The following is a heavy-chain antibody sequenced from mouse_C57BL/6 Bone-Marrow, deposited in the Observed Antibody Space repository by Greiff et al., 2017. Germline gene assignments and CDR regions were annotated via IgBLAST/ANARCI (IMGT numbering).Heavy chain of an antibody. CDR3: GRAGAIYYVNYGYAMDY. Sequence: QVQLQQSAVDLARPGASVKMSCKASGYTFTSYTMHWVKQRPGQGLEWIGDINPNSGYTKYTQKFKDKTRLTADKSSSTAYMQLSSLTSEDSAVFYTGRAGAIYYVNYGYAMDYRGQGNSVTGSS. CDR1: GYTFTSYT. D-gene: IGHD2-1*01. V-gene: IGHV1-4*02. J-gene: IGHJ4*01. CDR2: INPNSGYT.